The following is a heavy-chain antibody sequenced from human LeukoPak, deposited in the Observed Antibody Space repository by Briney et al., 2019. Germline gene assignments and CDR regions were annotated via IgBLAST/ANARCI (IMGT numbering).Heavy chain of an antibody. J-gene: IGHJ4*02. V-gene: IGHV3-33*01. CDR1: GFTFSSYG. D-gene: IGHD3-22*01. Sequence: GGSLRLSCAASGFTFSSYGMHWVRQAPGKGLEWVAVIWYDGSNKYYADSVKGRFTISRDNSKNTLDLQMNSLRAEDTAVYYCARDLDSSGYLDYRGQGTLVTVSS. CDR2: IWYDGSNK. CDR3: ARDLDSSGYLDY.